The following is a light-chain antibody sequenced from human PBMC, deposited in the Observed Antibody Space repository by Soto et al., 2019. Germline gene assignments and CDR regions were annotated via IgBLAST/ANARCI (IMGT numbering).Light chain of an antibody. J-gene: IGKJ4*01. CDR3: QHYGVFPLT. CDR1: ESISSW. Sequence: DIQMTQFPSTLSASVGDRVTITCRASESISSWLAWCQQKPGKAPKILIYKASTLQSGVPYRITGSGSGTQSTLTISRLQPDDFATYYCQHYGVFPLTCGGGTKVEIK. CDR2: KAS. V-gene: IGKV1-5*03.